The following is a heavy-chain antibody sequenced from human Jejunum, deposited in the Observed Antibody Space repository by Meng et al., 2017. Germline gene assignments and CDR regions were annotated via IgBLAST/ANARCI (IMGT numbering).Heavy chain of an antibody. CDR3: ARGATGTRPFDY. Sequence: QVQLAEPGPGLVKPSGTLSLPCAVSGGSITTDWWNWVRQPPGKGLEWIGEIWHSGASNYNPSLRSRVTISVDKSKNQLSLELASLTAADTAVYYCARGATGTRPFDYWGQGTLVTVSS. V-gene: IGHV4-4*02. D-gene: IGHD5-12*01. J-gene: IGHJ4*02. CDR1: GGSITTDW. CDR2: IWHSGAS.